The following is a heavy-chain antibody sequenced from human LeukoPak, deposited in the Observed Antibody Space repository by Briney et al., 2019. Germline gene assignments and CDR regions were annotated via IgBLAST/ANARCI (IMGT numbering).Heavy chain of an antibody. D-gene: IGHD6-6*01. CDR3: AKGEYSSLD. J-gene: IGHJ4*02. CDR1: GFTVSTNY. CDR2: IYSDGIT. Sequence: GGSLRLSCAASGFTVSTNYMTWVRQAPGKGLEWVSVIYSDGITYYADSVKGRFTISRDNSKDTLYLQMNSLRAEDTAVYYCAKGEYSSLDWGQGTLVTVSS. V-gene: IGHV3-53*05.